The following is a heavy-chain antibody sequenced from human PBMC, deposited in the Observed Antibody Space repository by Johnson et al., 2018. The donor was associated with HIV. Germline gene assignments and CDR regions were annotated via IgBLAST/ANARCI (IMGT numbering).Heavy chain of an antibody. V-gene: IGHV3-30*03. CDR1: GFTFSSYG. CDR2: ISGDGSNK. D-gene: IGHD2-21*01. CDR3: ARGHCGGAVWLDDVADI. J-gene: IGHJ3*02. Sequence: QVQLVESGGGVVQPGGSLRLSCAASGFTFSSYGMHWVRQAPGKGLEWLAVISGDGSNKYYADSVKGRFTISRDSSKHTVFLQMNSLRPEDTAVYYCARGHCGGAVWLDDVADIWGQGTMVIVSS.